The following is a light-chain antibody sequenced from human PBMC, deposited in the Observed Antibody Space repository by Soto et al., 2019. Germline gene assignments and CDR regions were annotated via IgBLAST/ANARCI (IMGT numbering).Light chain of an antibody. J-gene: IGKJ4*01. CDR3: QQFSSYPLT. CDR1: QSVSIY. V-gene: IGKV3-11*01. CDR2: DAS. Sequence: EIVLTQSPATLSLSPGARATLSGRASQSVSIYLAWYQQNPGQAPRILSYDASSRATGIPDRFSGGGSGTEFTLTISRLEPEDFEVYYCQQFSSYPLTFGGGTKVDIK.